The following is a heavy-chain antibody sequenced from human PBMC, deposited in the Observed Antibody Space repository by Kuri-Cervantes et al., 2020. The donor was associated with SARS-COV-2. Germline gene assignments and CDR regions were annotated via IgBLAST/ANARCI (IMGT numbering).Heavy chain of an antibody. CDR2: ISYDGSNK. J-gene: IGHJ4*02. CDR3: ARGTLATVTT. CDR1: GFTFSSYA. V-gene: IGHV3-30-3*01. Sequence: GGSLRLSCTASGFTFSSYAMHWVRQAPGKGLEWVAVISYDGSNKYYADSVKGRFTISRDNSKNTLYLQMNSLGAEDTAVYYCARGTLATVTTWGQGTLVTVSS. D-gene: IGHD4-17*01.